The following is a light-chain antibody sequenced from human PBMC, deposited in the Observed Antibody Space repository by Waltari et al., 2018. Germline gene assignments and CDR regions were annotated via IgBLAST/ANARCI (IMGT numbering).Light chain of an antibody. J-gene: IGLJ2*01. CDR1: SSNIGRNT. CDR3: GAWDDSLNGVG. Sequence: QYVLTQPPSPSGTPGPRVVISCSGSSSNIGRNTVNLYQQLPGTAPKLLIFLNGQGLSGYTDRFSGSKSGPSASLATSGLRSEDEADYYGGAWDDSLNGVGFGGGTKLTVL. CDR2: LNG. V-gene: IGLV1-44*01.